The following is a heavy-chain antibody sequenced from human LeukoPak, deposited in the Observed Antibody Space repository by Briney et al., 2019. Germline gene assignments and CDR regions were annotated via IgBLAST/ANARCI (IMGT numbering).Heavy chain of an antibody. CDR3: ARDRVPAAQAFCSGGSCYHPPHYYYMDV. Sequence: SETLSLTCTVSGDSISTSNSYWGWIRQPPGKGLEWIGYIYYSGSTNYNPSLKSRVTISVDTSKNQFSLKLSSVTAADTAVYYCARDRVPAAQAFCSGGSCYHPPHYYYMDVWGKGTTVTISS. J-gene: IGHJ6*03. CDR1: GDSISTSNSY. CDR2: IYYSGST. D-gene: IGHD2-15*01. V-gene: IGHV4-61*01.